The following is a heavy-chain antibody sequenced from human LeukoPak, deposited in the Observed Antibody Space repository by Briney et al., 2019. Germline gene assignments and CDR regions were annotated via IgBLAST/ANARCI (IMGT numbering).Heavy chain of an antibody. D-gene: IGHD1-1*01. CDR3: ARDRRYNADAFDI. CDR2: ISAYNGNT. CDR1: GYTFTSYG. V-gene: IGHV1-18*01. J-gene: IGHJ3*02. Sequence: ASVKVSCKASGYTFTSYGISWVRQAPGQGLEWMGWISAYNGNTNYAQKLQGRVTMTRDTSTSTVYMELSSLRSEDTAVYYCARDRRYNADAFDIWGQGTMVTVSS.